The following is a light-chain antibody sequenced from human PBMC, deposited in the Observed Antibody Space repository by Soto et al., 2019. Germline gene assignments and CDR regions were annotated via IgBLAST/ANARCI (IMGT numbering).Light chain of an antibody. V-gene: IGKV4-1*01. CDR1: QSVLQSSNNKNY. CDR3: QQYYSLYT. CDR2: WAS. Sequence: DIVMTQSPDSLAVSLGERATINCKSSQSVLQSSNNKNYLAWYQQKPGQPPKLLIYWASTRESGVPDRFSGSGSGTDFTLTISSLQAEDVAVYYCQQYYSLYTFGQGTTLEIK. J-gene: IGKJ2*01.